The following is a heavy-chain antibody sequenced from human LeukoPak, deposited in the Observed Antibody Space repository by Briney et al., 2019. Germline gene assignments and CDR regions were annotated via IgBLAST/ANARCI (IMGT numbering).Heavy chain of an antibody. D-gene: IGHD3-10*01. CDR2: IIPIFGTA. CDR1: GGTFSSYA. J-gene: IGHJ3*02. Sequence: SSVKVSCKASGGTFSSYAISWVRQVPGQGLEWMGGIIPIFGTANYAQKFQGRVTITTDESTSTAYMELSSLRSEDTAVYYCARAGITMVRGVIIPGAFDIWGQGTMVTVSS. CDR3: ARAGITMVRGVIIPGAFDI. V-gene: IGHV1-69*05.